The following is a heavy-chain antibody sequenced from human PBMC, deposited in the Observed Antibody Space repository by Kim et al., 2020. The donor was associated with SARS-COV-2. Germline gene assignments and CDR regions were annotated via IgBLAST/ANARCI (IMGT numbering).Heavy chain of an antibody. Sequence: PSLKSRVTISVDTSKNQFSRKLSSVTAADTAVYYCARRKSMVRGGYSFDYWGQGTLVTVSS. CDR3: ARRKSMVRGGYSFDY. J-gene: IGHJ4*02. V-gene: IGHV4-39*01. D-gene: IGHD3-10*01.